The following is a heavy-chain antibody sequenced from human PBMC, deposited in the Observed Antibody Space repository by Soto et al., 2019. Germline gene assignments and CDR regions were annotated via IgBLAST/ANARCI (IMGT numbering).Heavy chain of an antibody. Sequence: PGESLKISCKGSGYSFTSYWIGWVRQMPGKGLEWMGIIYPGDSDTRYSPSFQGQVTISAAKNSLYLQMNSLRAEDTAVYYCARDRYPYYDFWSGSLPYYYFGMDVWGQGTTVTVSS. J-gene: IGHJ6*02. D-gene: IGHD3-3*01. CDR3: ARDRYPYYDFWSGSLPYYYFGMDV. CDR2: IYPGDSDT. CDR1: GYSFTSYW. V-gene: IGHV5-51*01.